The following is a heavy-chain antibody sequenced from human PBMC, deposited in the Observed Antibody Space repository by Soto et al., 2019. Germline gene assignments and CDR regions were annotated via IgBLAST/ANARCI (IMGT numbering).Heavy chain of an antibody. CDR3: ARIVAVAGVLTDYYYYMDV. CDR1: GGSISSYY. V-gene: IGHV4-59*01. CDR2: IYYSGST. D-gene: IGHD6-19*01. J-gene: IGHJ6*03. Sequence: SATLSLTCTVSGGSISSYYWSWIRQPPGKGLEWIGYIYYSGSTNYNPSLKSRVTISVDTSKNQFSLKLSSVTAADTAVYYCARIVAVAGVLTDYYYYMDVWGKGTTVTVSS.